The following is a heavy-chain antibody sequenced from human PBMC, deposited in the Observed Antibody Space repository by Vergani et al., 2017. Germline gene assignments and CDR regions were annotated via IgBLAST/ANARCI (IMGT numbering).Heavy chain of an antibody. CDR3: ARARCIETCYMSNWLDS. V-gene: IGHV3-74*03. CDR1: GFSFNSYW. CDR2: IKSDGSIT. J-gene: IGHJ5*01. Sequence: EVQLVESGGGLVKPGGSLRLSCSASGFSFNSYWMHWVRQVLGKGLLWVSRIKSDGSITAYADSVKGRFTISRDNAQNTLYLQMNSLRVEDTGVYYCARARCIETCYMSNWLDSWGQGTLVTVSS. D-gene: IGHD3-9*01.